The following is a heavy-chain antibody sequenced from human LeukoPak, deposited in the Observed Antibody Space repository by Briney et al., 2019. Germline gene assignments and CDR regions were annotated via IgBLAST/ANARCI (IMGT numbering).Heavy chain of an antibody. J-gene: IGHJ4*02. CDR2: IYYSGST. CDR3: ARGGFQSDY. Sequence: SETLSLTCTVSGGSMTSYYWSWLRQPPGKGLEWIGYIYYSGSTNYNPPLKSRVTLSVDTSKTQFSLKLNSMTTADTAVYYCARGGFQSDYWGQGTLVTVSS. D-gene: IGHD2-21*01. CDR1: GGSMTSYY. V-gene: IGHV4-59*01.